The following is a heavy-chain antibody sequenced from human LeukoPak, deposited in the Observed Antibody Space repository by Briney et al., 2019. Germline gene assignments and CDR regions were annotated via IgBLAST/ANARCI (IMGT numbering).Heavy chain of an antibody. CDR1: GFIFSSYE. CDR2: INFRGSTI. Sequence: GGSLRLSCAAPGFIFSSYEMNWVRQAPGKGLEWLSYINFRGSTIYYADSVKGRFTISRDNAKNSLFLQMNSLRAEDTAVYYCAREVQGAAYFDYWGQGTLVTVSS. V-gene: IGHV3-48*03. CDR3: AREVQGAAYFDY. J-gene: IGHJ4*02. D-gene: IGHD3-10*01.